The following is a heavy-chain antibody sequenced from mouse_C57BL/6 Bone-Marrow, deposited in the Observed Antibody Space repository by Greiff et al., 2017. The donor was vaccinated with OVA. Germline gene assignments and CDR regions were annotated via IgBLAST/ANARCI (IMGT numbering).Heavy chain of an antibody. D-gene: IGHD2-4*01. V-gene: IGHV1-81*01. CDR3: ARRGDYGPFAY. CDR1: GYTFTSYG. Sequence: QVQLQQSGAELARPGASVKLSCKASGYTFTSYGISWVKQRTGQGLEWIGEIYPRSGNTYYNEKFKGKATLTADKSSSTAYMELRSLTSEDSAVYFCARRGDYGPFAYWGQGTLVTVSA. J-gene: IGHJ3*01. CDR2: IYPRSGNT.